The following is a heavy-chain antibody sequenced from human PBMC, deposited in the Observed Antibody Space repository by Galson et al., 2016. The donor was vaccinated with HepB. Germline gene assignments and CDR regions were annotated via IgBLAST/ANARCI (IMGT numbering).Heavy chain of an antibody. CDR3: ARHLNQREFDY. V-gene: IGHV5-51*01. CDR2: VFPGDSDT. CDR1: GYIFTSYW. D-gene: IGHD6-25*01. Sequence: QSGAEVKKPGDSLKISCEVSGYIFTSYWIGWVRQKPGKGLEWMGIVFPGDSDTNYSPSFQGQVTISSDKSFTTAYLQGNSLKASDSGVYYCARHLNQREFDYWGRGTLVTVSS. J-gene: IGHJ4*02.